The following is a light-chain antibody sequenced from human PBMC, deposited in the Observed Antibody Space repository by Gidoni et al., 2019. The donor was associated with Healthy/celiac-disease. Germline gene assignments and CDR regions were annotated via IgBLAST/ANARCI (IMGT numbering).Light chain of an antibody. Sequence: DLQMTQSPSSLSASVGDRLTVTCRASQSISSYLNWYQQKPGKAPKPLIYAASSLQSGVPSRFSGSGSGTDFTLTISSLQPEDFATYYCQQSYSTPPTFGGGTKVEIK. CDR3: QQSYSTPPT. CDR2: AAS. J-gene: IGKJ4*01. V-gene: IGKV1-39*01. CDR1: QSISSY.